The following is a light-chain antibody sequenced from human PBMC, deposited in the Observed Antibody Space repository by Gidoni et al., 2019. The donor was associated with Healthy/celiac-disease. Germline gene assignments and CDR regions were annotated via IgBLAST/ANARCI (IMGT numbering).Light chain of an antibody. V-gene: IGLV1-47*01. Sequence: QSVLTLPPPASGTPGQRVTISCSGSSSNIGSNYVYWYQQLPGTAPKLLIYRNNQRPSGVPDRFSGSKSGTSASLAISGLRSEDEADYYCAAWDDSLSGRVFGGGTKLTVL. CDR1: SSNIGSNY. J-gene: IGLJ2*01. CDR3: AAWDDSLSGRV. CDR2: RNN.